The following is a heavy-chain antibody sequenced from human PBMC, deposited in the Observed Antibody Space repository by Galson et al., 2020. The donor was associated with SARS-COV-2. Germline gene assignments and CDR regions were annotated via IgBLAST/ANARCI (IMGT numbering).Heavy chain of an antibody. Sequence: ASVKVSCKVSGYTLTELSMHWVRQAPGKGLEWMGGFDPEDGETIYAQKFQGRVTMTEDTSTDTAYMELSSLRSEDTAVYYCATGPGYCSGGSCYWFDPWGQGTLVTVSS. V-gene: IGHV1-24*01. D-gene: IGHD2-15*01. J-gene: IGHJ5*02. CDR3: ATGPGYCSGGSCYWFDP. CDR1: GYTLTELS. CDR2: FDPEDGET.